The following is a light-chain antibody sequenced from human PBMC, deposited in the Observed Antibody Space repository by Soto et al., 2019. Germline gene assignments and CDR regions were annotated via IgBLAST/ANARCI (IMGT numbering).Light chain of an antibody. J-gene: IGLJ3*02. CDR2: LEGRGSY. Sequence: QPVLTQSSSASASLGSSVKLTCTLSSGHSSYIIAWHQQQPGKAPRYLMKLEGRGSYNKGSGVPDRFSGSSSGADRYLTISNLRFEDEADYYCETWDSNNWVFGGGTKVTVL. CDR3: ETWDSNNWV. CDR1: SGHSSYI. V-gene: IGLV4-60*02.